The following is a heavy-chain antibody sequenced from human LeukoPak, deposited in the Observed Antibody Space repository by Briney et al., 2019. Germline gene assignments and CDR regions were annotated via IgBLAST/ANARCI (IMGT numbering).Heavy chain of an antibody. V-gene: IGHV1-3*01. Sequence: GASVKVSCKASGYTFTRYAMHWVRQAPGQRLEWMGWINAGNGDTKYSQKFQGRVTITRDTSASTVYMELSSLRSEDTSVYFCARDRYSHGLYYFDFWGQGTLVTVSS. CDR1: GYTFTRYA. D-gene: IGHD5-18*01. J-gene: IGHJ4*02. CDR3: ARDRYSHGLYYFDF. CDR2: INAGNGDT.